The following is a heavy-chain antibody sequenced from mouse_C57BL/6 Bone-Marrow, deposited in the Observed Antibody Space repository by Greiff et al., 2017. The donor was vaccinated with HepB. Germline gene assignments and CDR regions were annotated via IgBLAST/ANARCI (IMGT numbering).Heavy chain of an antibody. CDR3: TTEGYSYAMDY. Sequence: VQLKASGAELVRPGASVKLSCTASGFNIKDDYMHWVKQRPEQGLEWIGWIDPENGDTEYASKFQGKATITADTSSNTAYLQLSSLTSEDTAVYYCTTEGYSYAMDYWGQGTSVTVSS. V-gene: IGHV14-4*01. J-gene: IGHJ4*01. D-gene: IGHD2-3*01. CDR2: IDPENGDT. CDR1: GFNIKDDY.